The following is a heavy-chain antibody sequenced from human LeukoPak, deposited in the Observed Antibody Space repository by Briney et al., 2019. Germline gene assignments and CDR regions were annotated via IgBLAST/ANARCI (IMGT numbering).Heavy chain of an antibody. CDR2: ISYSGST. V-gene: IGHV4-59*01. CDR1: GGSISTYY. CDR3: ARLFYYDILTGYAFDI. J-gene: IGHJ3*02. Sequence: SETLSLTCTVSGGSISTYYWTWIRQPPGKGLEWIGYISYSGSTNYNPSLSSRVTISVDTSKNEFSLNLASVTAADTAVYYCARLFYYDILTGYAFDIWGQGTKVTVSS. D-gene: IGHD3-9*01.